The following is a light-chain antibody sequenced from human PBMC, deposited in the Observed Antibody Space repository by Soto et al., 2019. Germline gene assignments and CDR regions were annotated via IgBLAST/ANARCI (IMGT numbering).Light chain of an antibody. CDR2: DAS. CDR1: QSVSSY. Sequence: EIALTQSPATLSLSPGEGATLSCRASQSVSSYLACYQQKPGQAPRLLIYDASNRATGIPARFSGSGSGTDFTLTISSLEPEDFAVYYCQQRSNWPTFGQGTRLEIK. V-gene: IGKV3-11*01. CDR3: QQRSNWPT. J-gene: IGKJ5*01.